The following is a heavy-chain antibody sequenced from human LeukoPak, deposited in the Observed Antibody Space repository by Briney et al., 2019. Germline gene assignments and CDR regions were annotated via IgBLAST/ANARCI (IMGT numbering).Heavy chain of an antibody. V-gene: IGHV4-4*02. D-gene: IGHD3-22*01. CDR2: IYHSGST. Sequence: SETLSLTCAVSGGSISSSNWWSWVRQPPGKGLEWIGEIYHSGSTNYNPSLKSRVTISVDKSKNQFSLKLSSVTAADTAVYYCARHGYDSSGYYYGDAFDIWGQGTMVTVSS. J-gene: IGHJ3*02. CDR3: ARHGYDSSGYYYGDAFDI. CDR1: GGSISSSNW.